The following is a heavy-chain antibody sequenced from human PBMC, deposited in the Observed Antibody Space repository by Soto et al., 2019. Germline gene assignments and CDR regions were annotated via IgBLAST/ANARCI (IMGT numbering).Heavy chain of an antibody. J-gene: IGHJ6*02. CDR3: TRKTPPTGMEV. D-gene: IGHD3-9*01. CDR2: IGSGGDT. CDR1: GFTLSSYD. Sequence: EVQLVESGGGLVQPGGSLRLSCAASGFTLSSYDIHWVRQATGEGLAWVSGIGSGGDTHYADSVKGRFIISREDGKHSVYLQMNNLRVGDTAVYYCTRKTPPTGMEVWGQGATVTVSS. V-gene: IGHV3-13*01.